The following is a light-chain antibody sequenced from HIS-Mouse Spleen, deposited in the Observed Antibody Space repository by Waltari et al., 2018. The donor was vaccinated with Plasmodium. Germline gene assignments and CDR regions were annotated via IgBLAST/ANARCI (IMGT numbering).Light chain of an antibody. V-gene: IGKV1-33*01. J-gene: IGKJ5*01. CDR2: DAA. CDR1: HDISNY. CDR3: QQYDNLIT. Sequence: DIQMTQSPSSLSASVGDRVTITCQASHDISNYLNWYQQKPGKAPKLLIYDAANLETGVPSRFSGSGSGTDFTFTISSLQPEDIATYYCQQYDNLITFGQGTRLEIK.